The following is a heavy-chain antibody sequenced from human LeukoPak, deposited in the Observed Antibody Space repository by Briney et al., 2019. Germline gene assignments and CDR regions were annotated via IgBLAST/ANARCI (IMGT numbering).Heavy chain of an antibody. D-gene: IGHD2-2*01. Sequence: GESLKISCKGSGYRFTSYWIGWVRQVPGKGLEWMGIIYPGDSDTRYSPSFQGQVTTSADKSISTAYLQWSSLKASDTAMYYCARRGYCSSTSCYSFDYWGQGTLVTVSS. CDR3: ARRGYCSSTSCYSFDY. V-gene: IGHV5-51*01. CDR2: IYPGDSDT. CDR1: GYRFTSYW. J-gene: IGHJ4*02.